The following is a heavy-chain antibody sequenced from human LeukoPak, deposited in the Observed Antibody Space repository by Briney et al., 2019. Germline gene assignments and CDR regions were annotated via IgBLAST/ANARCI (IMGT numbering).Heavy chain of an antibody. Sequence: GGSLGLSCAASGFTFSTYAMSWVRQIPGKGLEWVSAISGSDDGTYYADSVKGRFTISRDNSRNTLYLQMNTLRAEDTAVYYCAKDDDWGRYKHWGQGTLVTVSS. V-gene: IGHV3-23*01. D-gene: IGHD3-16*01. CDR3: AKDDDWGRYKH. CDR2: ISGSDDGT. J-gene: IGHJ1*01. CDR1: GFTFSTYA.